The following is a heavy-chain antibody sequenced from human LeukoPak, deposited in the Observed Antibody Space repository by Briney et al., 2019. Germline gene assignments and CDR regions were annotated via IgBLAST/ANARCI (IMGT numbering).Heavy chain of an antibody. V-gene: IGHV1-18*01. Sequence: ASVKVSCKASGYTFISYGISWVRQAPGQGLEWMGWISVYNGNTNYEQKFQGRVTMTTDTSTSTAYMELRSLRSDDTAVYYCARDSMVDTGDYWGQGTLVTVSS. CDR3: ARDSMVDTGDY. D-gene: IGHD5-18*01. CDR1: GYTFISYG. CDR2: ISVYNGNT. J-gene: IGHJ4*02.